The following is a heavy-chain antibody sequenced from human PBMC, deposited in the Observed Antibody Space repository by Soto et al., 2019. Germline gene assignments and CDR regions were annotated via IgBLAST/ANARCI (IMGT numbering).Heavy chain of an antibody. V-gene: IGHV1-69*13. CDR1: GGTFSSYA. Sequence: ASVKVSCKASGGTFSSYAISWVRQAPGQGLEWMGGIIPIFGTANYAQKFQGRVTITADESTSTAYMELSSLRSEDTAVYYCARITVGIAVAGTPKTTSYYYYGMDVWGQGTTVTVSS. D-gene: IGHD6-19*01. CDR2: IIPIFGTA. J-gene: IGHJ6*02. CDR3: ARITVGIAVAGTPKTTSYYYYGMDV.